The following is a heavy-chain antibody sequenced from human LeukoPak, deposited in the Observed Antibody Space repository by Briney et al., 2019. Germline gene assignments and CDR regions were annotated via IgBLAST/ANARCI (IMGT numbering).Heavy chain of an antibody. CDR2: ISSSSSYI. J-gene: IGHJ4*02. V-gene: IGHV3-21*01. Sequence: GGSLRLSCAASGFTFSSYSMNWVRQAPGKGLEWVSSISSSSSYIYYADSVKGRFTISRDNAKNSLYLQMSSLRAEDTAVYYCARLGPKVGALDYWGQGTLVTVSS. CDR3: ARLGPKVGALDY. D-gene: IGHD1-26*01. CDR1: GFTFSSYS.